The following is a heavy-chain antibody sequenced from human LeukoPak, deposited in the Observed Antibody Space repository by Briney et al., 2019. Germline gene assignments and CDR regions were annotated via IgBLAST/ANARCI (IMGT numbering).Heavy chain of an antibody. CDR3: AKEGGGFDY. V-gene: IGHV3-43*01. CDR1: GFTFDDYT. CDR2: ISWDGGCT. J-gene: IGHJ4*02. D-gene: IGHD3-16*01. Sequence: PGGSLRLSCAASGFTFDDYTMHWVRQAPGKGLEWVSLISWDGGCTYYADSVKGRFTISRDSSKNSLYLQMNSLRTEDTALYYCAKEGGGFDYWGQGTLVTVSS.